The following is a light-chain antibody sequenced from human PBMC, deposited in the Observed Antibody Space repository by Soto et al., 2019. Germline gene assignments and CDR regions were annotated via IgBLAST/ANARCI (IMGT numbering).Light chain of an antibody. V-gene: IGKV3-20*01. J-gene: IGKJ4*01. CDR3: QQYDESPLT. CDR1: QSVSTN. Sequence: IVLSKSAASLSVSPGERATLSCRASQSVSTNLSWYQQKPGQAPRLLIYVASNRATGIPDRFSGGGTATDFTLTISRLEPEDFAVYYCQQYDESPLTFGGGTKVDIK. CDR2: VAS.